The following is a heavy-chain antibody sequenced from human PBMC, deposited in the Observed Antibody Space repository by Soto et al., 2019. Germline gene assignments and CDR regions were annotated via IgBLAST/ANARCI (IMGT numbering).Heavy chain of an antibody. CDR1: GYTFTSYG. CDR3: ARDRTIFGVVMERWFDP. Sequence: QVQLVQSGAEVKKPGASVKVSCKASGYTFTSYGISWVRQAPGQGLEWMGWISAYNGNTNYAQKLQGRVTMTTDTSTSTGYMELRSLRSDDTAVYYCARDRTIFGVVMERWFDPWGQGTLVTVSS. J-gene: IGHJ5*02. CDR2: ISAYNGNT. V-gene: IGHV1-18*01. D-gene: IGHD3-3*01.